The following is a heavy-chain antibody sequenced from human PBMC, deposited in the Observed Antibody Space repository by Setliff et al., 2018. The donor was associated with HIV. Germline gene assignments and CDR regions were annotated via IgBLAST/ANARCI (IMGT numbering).Heavy chain of an antibody. CDR2: IKEDGSEK. D-gene: IGHD6-6*01. CDR1: GFTFDEYG. V-gene: IGHV3-7*03. CDR3: MAGHYRSSSG. Sequence: PGESLKISCAASGFTFDEYGMSWVRQAPGKGLEWVANIKEDGSEKNYVDSVKGRFTISRDNVKNSLFLQMNSLRAEDTAVYYCMAGHYRSSSGWGQGTLVTVS. J-gene: IGHJ1*01.